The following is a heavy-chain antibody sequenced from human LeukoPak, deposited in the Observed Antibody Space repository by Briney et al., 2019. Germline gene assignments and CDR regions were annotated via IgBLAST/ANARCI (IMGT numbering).Heavy chain of an antibody. CDR2: ISSSSGTI. CDR3: ARDLTSITGTTTFDY. V-gene: IGHV3-48*04. CDR1: GFTFSSYS. J-gene: IGHJ4*02. Sequence: GGSLRLSCAASGFTFSSYSMNWVRQAPGKGLEWVSYISSSSGTIYYADSVKGRFTISRDNAKNSLYLQMNSLRAEDTAVFYCARDLTSITGTTTFDYWGQETLVTVSS. D-gene: IGHD1-7*01.